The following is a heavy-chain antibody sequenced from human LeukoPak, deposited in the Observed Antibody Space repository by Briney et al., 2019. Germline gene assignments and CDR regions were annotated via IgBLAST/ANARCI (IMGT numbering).Heavy chain of an antibody. CDR3: ARQMVVYAFDI. V-gene: IGHV4-30-4*01. Sequence: PSETLSLTCTVSGGSISSGDYYWSWIRQPPGKGLEWIGYIYYSGSTYYNPSLKSRVTISVDTSKNQFSLKLSSVTAADTAVYYCARQMVVYAFDIWGQGTMVTVSS. J-gene: IGHJ3*02. CDR2: IYYSGST. CDR1: GGSISSGDYY. D-gene: IGHD2-15*01.